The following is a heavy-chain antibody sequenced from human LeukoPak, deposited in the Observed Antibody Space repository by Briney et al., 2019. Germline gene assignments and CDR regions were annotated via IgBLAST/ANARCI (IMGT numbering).Heavy chain of an antibody. J-gene: IGHJ1*01. D-gene: IGHD1-1*01. Sequence: SETLSLTCTVSGGSISSYYWSWIRQPPGKGLEWIGYIHYSGSTYYNPSLKSRVTISVDTSKNQFSLKLSSVTAADTAVYYCARTAGSQAEHFQHWGQGTLVTVSS. CDR3: ARTAGSQAEHFQH. V-gene: IGHV4-59*12. CDR2: IHYSGST. CDR1: GGSISSYY.